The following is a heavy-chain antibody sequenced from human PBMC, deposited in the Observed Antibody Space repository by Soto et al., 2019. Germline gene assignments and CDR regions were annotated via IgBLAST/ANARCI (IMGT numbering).Heavy chain of an antibody. J-gene: IGHJ6*02. CDR1: GFTFSSYA. Sequence: EVQLLESGGGFVQPGGSLRLSCAAAGFTFSSYAMSWARQAPGKGLEWVSAISGSGDSTSYADSVKGRFTISRDNSKNTLFLQMNSLRAEDTDVYYCAKGGYPMNPYDYGMDVWGQGTTVTVSS. D-gene: IGHD3-22*01. CDR2: ISGSGDST. CDR3: AKGGYPMNPYDYGMDV. V-gene: IGHV3-23*01.